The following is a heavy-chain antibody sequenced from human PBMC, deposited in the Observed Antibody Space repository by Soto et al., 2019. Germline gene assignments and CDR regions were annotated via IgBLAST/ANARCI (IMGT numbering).Heavy chain of an antibody. CDR1: GFVSNDYD. CDR3: SRGIKGGLDA. Sequence: QVQLAESGGGVVQPGRSLRLSCATSGFVSNDYDIHWVRQAPGKGLAWLASISYDGSNKYYAGSVKGRFTISRDNSKNTLSLQINSLGAEDTAVYYCSRGIKGGLDAWGPGPLVTVSS. J-gene: IGHJ5*02. D-gene: IGHD2-21*01. V-gene: IGHV3-30*03. CDR2: ISYDGSNK.